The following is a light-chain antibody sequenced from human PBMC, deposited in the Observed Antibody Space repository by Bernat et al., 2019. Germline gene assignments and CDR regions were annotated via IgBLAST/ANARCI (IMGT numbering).Light chain of an antibody. CDR3: QVWDSSSDHPYV. CDR1: NIGSKS. CDR2: YDS. Sequence: SYVLTQPPSVSVAPGKTARITCGGNNIGSKSVHWYQQKPGQAPVLVIYYDSDRPSGIPERVSGSNSGNTATLTISRVEAGDEADYYCQVWDSSSDHPYVFGPGTKVTVL. V-gene: IGLV3-21*04. J-gene: IGLJ1*01.